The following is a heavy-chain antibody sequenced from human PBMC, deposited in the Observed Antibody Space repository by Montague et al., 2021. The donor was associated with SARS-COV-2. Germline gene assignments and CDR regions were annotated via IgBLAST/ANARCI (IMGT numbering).Heavy chain of an antibody. Sequence: SLRLSCAASGLTVSSSYMSWVRQAPGKGLEWVSVIYSGGSTYYADSVKGRFTISRDNSKNTLYLQMNSLRAEDTAVYYCAREGCSSTSCSMVFDYWGQGTLVTVSS. CDR2: IYSGGST. J-gene: IGHJ4*02. CDR1: GLTVSSSY. CDR3: AREGCSSTSCSMVFDY. D-gene: IGHD2-2*01. V-gene: IGHV3-66*01.